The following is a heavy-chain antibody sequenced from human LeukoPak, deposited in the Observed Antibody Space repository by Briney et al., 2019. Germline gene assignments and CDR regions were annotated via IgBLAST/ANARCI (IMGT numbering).Heavy chain of an antibody. CDR3: ARDTRRAPYYYMDV. CDR1: GFTFSSYA. V-gene: IGHV3-30*04. J-gene: IGHJ6*03. Sequence: PGGSLRLSCAASGFTFSSYAMHWVRQAPGKGLEWVAVISYDGSNKYYADSVKGRFTISRDNSKNTLYLQMNSLRAEDTAVYYCARDTRRAPYYYMDVWGKGTTVTVSS. D-gene: IGHD6-6*01. CDR2: ISYDGSNK.